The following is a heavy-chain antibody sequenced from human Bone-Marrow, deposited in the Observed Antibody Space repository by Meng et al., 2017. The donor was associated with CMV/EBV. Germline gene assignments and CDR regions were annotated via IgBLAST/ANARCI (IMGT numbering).Heavy chain of an antibody. Sequence: GGSLRLSCAASGFTFSSYEMNWVRQAPGKGLEWVSYISSSGSTIYYADSVKGRFTISRDNAKNSLYLQMNSLRAEDTAVYYCAITGPAAVGAFDIWGQRTMVNVAS. J-gene: IGHJ3*02. CDR1: GFTFSSYE. D-gene: IGHD2-2*01. CDR3: AITGPAAVGAFDI. CDR2: ISSSGSTI. V-gene: IGHV3-48*03.